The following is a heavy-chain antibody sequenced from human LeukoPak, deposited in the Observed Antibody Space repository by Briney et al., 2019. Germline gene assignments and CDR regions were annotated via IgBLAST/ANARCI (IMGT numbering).Heavy chain of an antibody. CDR3: ASAISYCGGDCYSGDAFDI. J-gene: IGHJ3*02. CDR2: IYPGDSDT. Sequence: GESLKISCKGSGYSFTSYWIGWVRPMPGKGLEWMGIIYPGDSDTRYSPSFQGQVTISADKSISTAYLQWSSLKASDTAMYYCASAISYCGGDCYSGDAFDIWGQGTLVTVSS. V-gene: IGHV5-51*01. CDR1: GYSFTSYW. D-gene: IGHD2-21*02.